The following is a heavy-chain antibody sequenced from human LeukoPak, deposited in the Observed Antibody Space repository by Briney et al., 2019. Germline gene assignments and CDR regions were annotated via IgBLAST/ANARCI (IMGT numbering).Heavy chain of an antibody. CDR2: IGGGGRT. J-gene: IGHJ4*02. CDR1: GFTYSSHS. V-gene: IGHV3-23*01. Sequence: GGSLRLSCAASGFTYSSHSMTWVRQAPGKGLEWVSVIGGGGRTFYADSVKGRFTISRDNSRNTLYLEMDSLRVEDTAVYYCAKEVWGSYDKGPLGHWGQGALVTVSS. D-gene: IGHD3-16*01. CDR3: AKEVWGSYDKGPLGH.